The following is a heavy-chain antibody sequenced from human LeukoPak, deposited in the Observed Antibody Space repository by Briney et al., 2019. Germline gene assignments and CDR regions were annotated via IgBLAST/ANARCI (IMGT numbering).Heavy chain of an antibody. CDR2: IYHSGST. J-gene: IGHJ4*02. CDR1: GGTISSGGYS. D-gene: IGHD1-7*01. V-gene: IGHV4-30-2*01. CDR3: ARENWNLTLDY. Sequence: PSQTLSLTCAVAGGTISSGGYSWSWIRQPPGKGLEWIGYIYHSGSTYYNPSLKSRVTISVDRSKNQFSLKLSSVTAADTAVYYCARENWNLTLDYWGQGTLVTVSS.